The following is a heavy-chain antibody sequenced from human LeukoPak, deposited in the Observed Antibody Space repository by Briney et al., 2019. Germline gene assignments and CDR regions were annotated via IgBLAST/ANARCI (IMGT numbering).Heavy chain of an antibody. D-gene: IGHD5-24*01. CDR2: IYSGGST. J-gene: IGHJ6*02. V-gene: IGHV4-4*07. CDR3: ATGRDADSARGYYDMDV. Sequence: SETLSLTCTVSGGSITGYYWTWIRQPAGKGLEWIGRIYSGGSTNYNPPLKSRVTMSVDTSKNQFSLKLSFVTAADTAVYYCATGRDADSARGYYDMDVWGQGTTVTVSS. CDR1: GGSITGYY.